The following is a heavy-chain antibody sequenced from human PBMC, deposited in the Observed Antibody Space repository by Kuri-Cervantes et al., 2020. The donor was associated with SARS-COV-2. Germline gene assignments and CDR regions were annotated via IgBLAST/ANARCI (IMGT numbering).Heavy chain of an antibody. CDR3: VQQIVVVDYYFDF. Sequence: GESLKISCSASGFTFSGYGMHWVRQAPGKGLEWVAVIWYDGTKKLYADSVEGRFTISRDNSNNTVYLEMNSLRDEDTAVYYCVQQIVVVDYYFDFWGQGTLVTVSS. J-gene: IGHJ4*02. CDR2: IWYDGTKK. V-gene: IGHV3-33*01. CDR1: GFTFSGYG. D-gene: IGHD2-2*01.